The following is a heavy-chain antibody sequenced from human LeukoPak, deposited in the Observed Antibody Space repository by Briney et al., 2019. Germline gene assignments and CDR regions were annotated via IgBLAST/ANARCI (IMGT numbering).Heavy chain of an antibody. CDR3: ARAKRYCSGGNCYSVPDY. D-gene: IGHD2-15*01. CDR1: GFTFSDHY. J-gene: IGHJ4*02. V-gene: IGHV3-72*01. Sequence: GGSLRLSCAASGFTFSDHYMGWVRQAPGKGLEWVGRTRNKANSYTTEYAASVKGRFTISRDDSKNSLYLQMNSLKTEDTAVYYCARAKRYCSGGNCYSVPDYWGQGTLVTVSS. CDR2: TRNKANSYTT.